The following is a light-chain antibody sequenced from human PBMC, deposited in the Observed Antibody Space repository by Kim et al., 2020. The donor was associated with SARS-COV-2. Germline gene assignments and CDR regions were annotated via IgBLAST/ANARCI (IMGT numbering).Light chain of an antibody. Sequence: GKTVTISCTRSTGTIANNYVQWYQHRPGSSPTTVIFEDNRRPSGVPDRCSGSIDSSSNSASLTISGLKTEDEADYYCQSYDASSVVFGGGTQLTVL. J-gene: IGLJ7*01. CDR1: TGTIANNY. CDR2: EDN. V-gene: IGLV6-57*01. CDR3: QSYDASSVV.